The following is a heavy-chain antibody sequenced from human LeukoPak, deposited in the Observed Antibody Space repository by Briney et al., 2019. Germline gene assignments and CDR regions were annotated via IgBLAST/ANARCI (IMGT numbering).Heavy chain of an antibody. CDR3: GRGQGPTPTK. CDR1: GGSFSGYY. Sequence: SETLSLTCAVYGGSFSGYYWSWIRQPPGKGLEWIGEINHSGSTNYNPSLKSRVTISVDTSKNQFSLKLSSVTAADTAVYYCGRGQGPTPTKWGQGTLVTVSS. CDR2: INHSGST. J-gene: IGHJ4*02. V-gene: IGHV4-34*01.